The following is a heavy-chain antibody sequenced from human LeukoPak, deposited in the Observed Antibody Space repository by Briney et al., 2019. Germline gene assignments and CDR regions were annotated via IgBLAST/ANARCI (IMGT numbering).Heavy chain of an antibody. D-gene: IGHD6-6*01. J-gene: IGHJ5*02. Sequence: SETLSLTCAVSGDSVSGSYWSWIRQPPGKGLEWIGYISAISGNTNYNPSLKGRVTISVDTSKNQFSLKLSSVTAADTAVYYCASQTYSSSSGWVDPWGPGTLVTVSS. V-gene: IGHV4-4*09. CDR2: ISAISGNT. CDR3: ASQTYSSSSGWVDP. CDR1: GDSVSGSY.